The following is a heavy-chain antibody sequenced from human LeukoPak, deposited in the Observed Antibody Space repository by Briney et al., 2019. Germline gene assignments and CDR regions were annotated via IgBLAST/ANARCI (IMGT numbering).Heavy chain of an antibody. CDR1: GFTFSSYS. D-gene: IGHD6-13*01. Sequence: TGGSLRLSCAASGFTFSSYSMNWVRQAPGKGLEWVSSISSSSSYIYYADSVKGRFTISRDNAKNSLYLQMNSLRAEDTAVYYCARPNPPIAAAAKLLYYYYMDVWGKGTTVTVSS. V-gene: IGHV3-21*01. J-gene: IGHJ6*03. CDR2: ISSSSSYI. CDR3: ARPNPPIAAAAKLLYYYYMDV.